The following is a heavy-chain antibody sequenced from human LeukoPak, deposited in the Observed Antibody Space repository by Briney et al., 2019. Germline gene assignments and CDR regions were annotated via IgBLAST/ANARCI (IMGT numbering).Heavy chain of an antibody. Sequence: QPGGSLRLSCAASGFTFSSYEMNWVRQAPGKGLEWVSSISGSGGNTYYADSVKGRFTISRDNSKNTLYMQMNSLRAEDTAVYYCAKLVTHFDYWGQGTLVTVSS. CDR1: GFTFSSYE. CDR2: ISGSGGNT. D-gene: IGHD4-23*01. J-gene: IGHJ4*02. CDR3: AKLVTHFDY. V-gene: IGHV3-23*01.